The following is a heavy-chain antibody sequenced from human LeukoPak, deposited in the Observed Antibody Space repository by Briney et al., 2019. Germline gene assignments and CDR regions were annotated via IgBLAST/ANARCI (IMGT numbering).Heavy chain of an antibody. CDR1: GFTFSSYW. J-gene: IGHJ3*02. Sequence: GGSLRLSCAASGFTFSSYWMHWVRHAPGKGLVWVSRINSDGSSTSYADSVKGRFTISRDNAKNTLYLQMNSLRAEDTAVYYCAREVDTAMGIDAFDIWGQGTMVTVSS. V-gene: IGHV3-74*01. CDR3: AREVDTAMGIDAFDI. CDR2: INSDGSST. D-gene: IGHD5-18*01.